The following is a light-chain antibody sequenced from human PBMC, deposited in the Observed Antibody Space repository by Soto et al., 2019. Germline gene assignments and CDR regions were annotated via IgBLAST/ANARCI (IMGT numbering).Light chain of an antibody. CDR3: QQDGSSPLT. V-gene: IGKV3-20*01. J-gene: IGKJ4*01. CDR1: QGVGST. CDR2: DAY. Sequence: SKSPAALSVSPGARVTLSCRASQGVGSTLAWYRQQPGQAPRLLIYDAYIRATGVPDRFSGSGSGTDFTLTISRLEPEDVAVYYCQQDGSSPLTFGGGTKVEIK.